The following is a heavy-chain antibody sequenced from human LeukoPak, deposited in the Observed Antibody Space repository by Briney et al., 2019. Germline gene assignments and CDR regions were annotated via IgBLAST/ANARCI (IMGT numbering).Heavy chain of an antibody. Sequence: SETLSLTCTVSGGSISSYYWSWIRQPPGKGLEWVGYIYYSGTTNYNPSLKSRVTISVDTSKNQFSLKLSSVTAADTAVYYCARGVYIAAAQYGYWGQGTLVTVSS. CDR3: ARGVYIAAAQYGY. CDR2: IYYSGTT. CDR1: GGSISSYY. J-gene: IGHJ4*02. V-gene: IGHV4-59*01. D-gene: IGHD6-13*01.